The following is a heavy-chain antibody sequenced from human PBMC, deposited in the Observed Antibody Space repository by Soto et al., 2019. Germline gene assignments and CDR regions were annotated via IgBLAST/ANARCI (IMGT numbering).Heavy chain of an antibody. Sequence: PGGSLRLSCAASGFTFDDYTMHWVRQAPGKGLEWVSLISCDGGSTYYADSVKGRFTISRDNSKNSLYLQMNSLRTEDTALYYCAKDNIAAAGTVSSIPSYYYYGMDVWGQGTTVTVSS. CDR1: GFTFDDYT. CDR3: AKDNIAAAGTVSSIPSYYYYGMDV. V-gene: IGHV3-43*01. D-gene: IGHD6-13*01. CDR2: ISCDGGST. J-gene: IGHJ6*02.